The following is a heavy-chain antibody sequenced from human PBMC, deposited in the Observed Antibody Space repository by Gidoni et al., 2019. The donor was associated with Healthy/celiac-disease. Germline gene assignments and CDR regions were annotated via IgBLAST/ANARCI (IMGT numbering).Heavy chain of an antibody. CDR3: ARSTTAAALLDY. CDR1: GFTFSSYG. V-gene: IGHV3-7*01. D-gene: IGHD4-17*01. J-gene: IGHJ4*02. Sequence: EVQLVESGGGLVQPGGSLRLSCAASGFTFSSYGMSWVRQAPGKGLEWVANIKQSGSEKYYVDSVKGRFTISRDNAKNSLYLQMNSLSAEDTAVYYCARSTTAAALLDYWGQGTLVTVSS. CDR2: IKQSGSEK.